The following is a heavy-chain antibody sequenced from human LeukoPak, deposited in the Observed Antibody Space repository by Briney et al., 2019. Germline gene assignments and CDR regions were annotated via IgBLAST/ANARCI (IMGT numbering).Heavy chain of an antibody. Sequence: GGSLRLSCAASGFTFSRYWMSWVRQPPGKGLEWVANIKQDGSEKYYVGSVKGRFTISRDNAKNSLYLQMNSLRAEDTAIYYCARDRFEAYGDTELGYWGQGTLVTISS. J-gene: IGHJ4*02. V-gene: IGHV3-7*01. CDR2: IKQDGSEK. CDR3: ARDRFEAYGDTELGY. D-gene: IGHD4-17*01. CDR1: GFTFSRYW.